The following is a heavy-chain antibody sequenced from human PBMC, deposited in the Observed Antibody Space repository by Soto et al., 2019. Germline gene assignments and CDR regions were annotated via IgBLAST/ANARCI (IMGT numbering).Heavy chain of an antibody. CDR3: ARGQGPVGNRFLEWLSTHYYYYGMDV. J-gene: IGHJ6*02. D-gene: IGHD3-3*01. Sequence: GASVKVSCKASGYTFTSYDINWVRQATGQGLEWMGWMNPNSGNTGDAQKFQGRVTMTRNTSISTAYMELSSLRSEDTAVYYCARGQGPVGNRFLEWLSTHYYYYGMDVWGQGTTVTVSS. CDR1: GYTFTSYD. CDR2: MNPNSGNT. V-gene: IGHV1-8*01.